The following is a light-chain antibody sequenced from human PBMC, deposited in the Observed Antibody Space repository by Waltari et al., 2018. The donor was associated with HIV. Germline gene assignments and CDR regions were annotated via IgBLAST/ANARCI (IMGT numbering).Light chain of an antibody. Sequence: QSALTQPASVSGSPGQSNTISCTGAGNYIFNYHYVSWYQQPPAKAPKLIIYDVTSRTSGVSDRFSASKSGNTASLTISGLQADDEADYYCSSYTNNNTLIFGGGTKLTVL. V-gene: IGLV2-14*03. J-gene: IGLJ2*01. CDR2: DVT. CDR3: SSYTNNNTLI. CDR1: GNYIFNYHY.